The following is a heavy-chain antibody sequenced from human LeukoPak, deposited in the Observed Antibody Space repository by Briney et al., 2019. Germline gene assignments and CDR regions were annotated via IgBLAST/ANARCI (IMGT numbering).Heavy chain of an antibody. J-gene: IGHJ4*02. V-gene: IGHV3-48*04. CDR3: ARGGYSYAFDY. Sequence: GGSLRLSCAASGFTFSSCWMTWVRQAPGKGLEWVSYISNSGSRIHYADSVKGRFTISRDNVKNSLYLQMNSLRAEDTAVYYCARGGYSYAFDYWGQGTLVTVSS. CDR2: ISNSGSRI. CDR1: GFTFSSCW. D-gene: IGHD5-18*01.